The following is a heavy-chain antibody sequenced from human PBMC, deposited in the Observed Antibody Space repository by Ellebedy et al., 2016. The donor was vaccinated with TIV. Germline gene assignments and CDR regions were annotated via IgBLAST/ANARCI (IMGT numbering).Heavy chain of an antibody. Sequence: SVKVSCXASGGTFSSYAISWVRQAPGQGLEWMGGIIPIFGTANYAQKFQGRVTITADKSTSTAYMELSSLRSEDTAVYYCARGQMATIYDCDYWGQGTLVTVSS. CDR2: IIPIFGTA. J-gene: IGHJ4*02. CDR1: GGTFSSYA. V-gene: IGHV1-69*06. D-gene: IGHD5-24*01. CDR3: ARGQMATIYDCDY.